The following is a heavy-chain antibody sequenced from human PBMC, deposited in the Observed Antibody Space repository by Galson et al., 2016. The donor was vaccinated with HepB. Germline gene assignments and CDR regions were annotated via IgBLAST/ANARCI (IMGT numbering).Heavy chain of an antibody. CDR2: INAGNGNT. Sequence: SVKVSCKASGYTFTSYTMHWVRQAPGQRLEWMGWINAGNGNTKYSQNFQGRVIITRDTSARTAYMELRSLRSEDTAVYYCARDRMVVTTIHRGGFGCWGQGTLVTVSS. CDR3: ARDRMVVTTIHRGGFGC. D-gene: IGHD2-21*02. J-gene: IGHJ4*02. CDR1: GYTFTSYT. V-gene: IGHV1-3*01.